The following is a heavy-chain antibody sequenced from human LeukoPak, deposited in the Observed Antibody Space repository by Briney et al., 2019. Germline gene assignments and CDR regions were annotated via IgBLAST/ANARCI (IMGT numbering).Heavy chain of an antibody. D-gene: IGHD3-10*01. J-gene: IGHJ4*02. CDR2: INAGNGNT. CDR1: GYTFTSYA. Sequence: ASVKVPCKASGYTFTSYAMHWVRQAPGQRLEWMGWINAGNGNTKYSQKFQGRVTITRDTSASTAYMELSSLRSEDTAVYYCARDKRGSAGFGYWGQGTLVTVSS. CDR3: ARDKRGSAGFGY. V-gene: IGHV1-3*01.